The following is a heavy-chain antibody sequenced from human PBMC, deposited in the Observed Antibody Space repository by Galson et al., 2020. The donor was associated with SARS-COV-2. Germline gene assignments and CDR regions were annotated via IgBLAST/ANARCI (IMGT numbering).Heavy chain of an antibody. D-gene: IGHD3-22*01. V-gene: IGHV3-30*01. CDR3: ARGGEMYYHSPSDP. CDR2: ISYDGSNQ. CDR1: GFTFSSYT. J-gene: IGHJ5*02. Sequence: GGSLRLSCAASGFTFSSYTIHWVRQAPGKGLERVALISYDGSNQYYADSVKGRVTISRDNSKNTLYLQMNGLRAEDTAVYYCARGGEMYYHSPSDPWGQGTLVTVSS.